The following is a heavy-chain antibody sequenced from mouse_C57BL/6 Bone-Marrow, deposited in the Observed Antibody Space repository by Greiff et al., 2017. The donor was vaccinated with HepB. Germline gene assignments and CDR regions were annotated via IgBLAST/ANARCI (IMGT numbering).Heavy chain of an antibody. CDR2: IHPNSGST. CDR1: GYTFTSYW. J-gene: IGHJ3*01. Sequence: QVQLQQPGAELVKPGASVKLSCKASGYTFTSYWMHWVKQRPGQGLEWIGMIHPNSGSTNYNEKFKSKATLTVDKSSSTAYMQLSILTSEDSAVYYCATFYYYGSRSFAYWGQGTLVTVSA. CDR3: ATFYYYGSRSFAY. D-gene: IGHD1-1*01. V-gene: IGHV1-64*01.